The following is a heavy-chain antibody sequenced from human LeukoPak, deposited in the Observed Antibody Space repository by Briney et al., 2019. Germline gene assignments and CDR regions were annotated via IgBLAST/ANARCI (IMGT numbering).Heavy chain of an antibody. V-gene: IGHV3-48*04. J-gene: IGHJ4*02. CDR1: GFTFSSYS. CDR3: TRDPPSSGWSFDY. Sequence: GGSLRLSCAASGFTFSSYSMNWVRQAPGKGLEWVSYISSSSSTIYYADSVKGRFTISRDNAKNSPYLQMNSLRAEDTAVYYCTRDPPSSGWSFDYWGQGTLVTVSS. D-gene: IGHD6-19*01. CDR2: ISSSSSTI.